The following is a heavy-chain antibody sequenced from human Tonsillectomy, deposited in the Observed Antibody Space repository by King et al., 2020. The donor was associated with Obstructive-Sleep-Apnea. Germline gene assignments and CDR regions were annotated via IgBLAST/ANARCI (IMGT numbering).Heavy chain of an antibody. J-gene: IGHJ5*02. Sequence: VQLVESGGGLVQPGGSLRLSCTASGFTFSSYWMHWVRQAPGKGLVWVSRINSDGSSTTYADSVKGRFTISRDNAKNTLYLQMNSLRAEDTAVYYCARGGEGGIYSWFDPWGQGTLVTVSS. CDR3: ARGGEGGIYSWFDP. V-gene: IGHV3-74*01. CDR1: GFTFSSYW. D-gene: IGHD1-26*01. CDR2: INSDGSST.